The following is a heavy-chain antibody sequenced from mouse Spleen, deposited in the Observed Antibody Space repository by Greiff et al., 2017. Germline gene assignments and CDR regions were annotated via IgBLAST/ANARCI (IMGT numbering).Heavy chain of an antibody. V-gene: IGHV1-7*01. CDR1: GYTFTSYW. J-gene: IGHJ2*01. CDR2: INPSSGYT. D-gene: IGHD1-1*01. CDR3: ARILITTVVATDDY. Sequence: VQLQQPGAELVKPGASVKMSCKASGYTFTSYWMHWVKQRPGQGLEWIGYINPSSGYTKYNQKFKDKATLTADKSSSTAYMQLSSLTYEDSAVYYCARILITTVVATDDYLGQGTTLTVSS.